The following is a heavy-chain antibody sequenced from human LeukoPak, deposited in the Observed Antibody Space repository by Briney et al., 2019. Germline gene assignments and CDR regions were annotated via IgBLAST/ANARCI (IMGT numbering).Heavy chain of an antibody. CDR1: GYTLTELS. J-gene: IGHJ6*02. Sequence: ASVKVSCKVSGYTLTELSMHWVRQAPGKGPEWMGGFDPEDGETIYAQKFQGRVTMTEDTSTDTAYMELSSLRSEDTAVYCCATNIPRYYYYYGMDVWGQGTTVTVSS. V-gene: IGHV1-24*01. CDR3: ATNIPRYYYYYGMDV. D-gene: IGHD1/OR15-1a*01. CDR2: FDPEDGET.